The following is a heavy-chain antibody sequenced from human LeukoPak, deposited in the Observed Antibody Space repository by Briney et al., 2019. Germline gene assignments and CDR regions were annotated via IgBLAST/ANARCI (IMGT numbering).Heavy chain of an antibody. J-gene: IGHJ4*01. CDR3: ARGPPTGGGAYVGDY. D-gene: IGHD2-8*02. Sequence: GGSLRLSCAASELNFENHWLHWVRQVPGKGLEWVSRTDAGGSSTSYADSVRGRFSISRDNGKSTLYLQMNSLRVEDTAVYYCARGPPTGGGAYVGDYWGHGTLVTVSS. CDR2: TDAGGSST. V-gene: IGHV3-74*01. CDR1: ELNFENHW.